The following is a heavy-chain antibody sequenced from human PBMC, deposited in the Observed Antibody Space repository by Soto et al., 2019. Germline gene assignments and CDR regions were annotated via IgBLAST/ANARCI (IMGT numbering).Heavy chain of an antibody. CDR1: GFTFSSYG. Sequence: GGSLRLSCAASGFTFSSYGMHWVRQAPGKGLEWVAVISYDGSDKYYADSVKGRFTISRDNSKNTLYLQMNSLRAEDTAVYYCAKDRVAGTGGFYYMDVWGKGTTVTVSS. CDR2: ISYDGSDK. J-gene: IGHJ6*03. V-gene: IGHV3-30*18. CDR3: AKDRVAGTGGFYYMDV. D-gene: IGHD6-19*01.